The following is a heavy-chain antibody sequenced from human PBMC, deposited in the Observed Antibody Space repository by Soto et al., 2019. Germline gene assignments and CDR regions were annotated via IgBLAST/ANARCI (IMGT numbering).Heavy chain of an antibody. CDR3: ARETAMEPQHDY. CDR2: IYHSGST. D-gene: IGHD5-18*01. J-gene: IGHJ4*02. CDR1: GYSISSGYY. Sequence: TSETLSLTCAVSGYSISSGYYWGWIRQPPGKGLEWIGSIYHSGSTYYNPSLKSRATISVDTSKNQFSLKLSSVTAADTAVYYCARETAMEPQHDYWGQGTLVTVSS. V-gene: IGHV4-38-2*02.